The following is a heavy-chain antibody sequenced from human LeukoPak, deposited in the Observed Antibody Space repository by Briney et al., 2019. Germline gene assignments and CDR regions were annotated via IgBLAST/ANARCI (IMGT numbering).Heavy chain of an antibody. V-gene: IGHV1-2*02. CDR3: ASATGVEVAGTTYYYFYYMNV. D-gene: IGHD6-19*01. CDR1: GHTFTGYS. CDR2: INPDSGGT. Sequence: ASVTVSCKASGHTFTGYSIQWVRQAPGQGLEWMGWINPDSGGTNYAQNFQGRVTLTRDTSNSTAYMELSRPRSDDTAVYYCASATGVEVAGTTYYYFYYMNVWGEGTTVTVSS. J-gene: IGHJ6*03.